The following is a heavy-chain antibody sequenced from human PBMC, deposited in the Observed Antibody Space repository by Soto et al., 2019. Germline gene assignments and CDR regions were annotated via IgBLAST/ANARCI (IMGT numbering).Heavy chain of an antibody. CDR3: ARGGGAWGSSATPYYFDY. J-gene: IGHJ4*02. D-gene: IGHD6-25*01. Sequence: ASVKVSCKASGYTFTGYYMHWVRQAPGQGLEWMGWINPNSGGTNYAQKFQGWVTMTRDTSISTAHMELSRLRSDDTAVYYCARGGGAWGSSATPYYFDYWGQGTLVTVSS. CDR2: INPNSGGT. CDR1: GYTFTGYY. V-gene: IGHV1-2*04.